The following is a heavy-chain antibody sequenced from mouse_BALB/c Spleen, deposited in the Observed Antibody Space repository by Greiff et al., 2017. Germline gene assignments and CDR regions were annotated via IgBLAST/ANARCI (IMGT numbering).Heavy chain of an antibody. J-gene: IGHJ4*01. CDR2: INPSNGGT. V-gene: IGHV1S81*02. CDR1: GYTFTSYY. D-gene: IGHD2-4*01. Sequence: VQLQQPGAELVKPGASVKLSCKASGYTFTSYYMYWVKQRPGQGLEWIGGINPSNGGTNFNEKFKSKATLTVDKSSSTAYMQLSSLTSEDSAVYYCTRGMLYYDYDGGYYYAMDYWGQGTSVTVSS. CDR3: TRGMLYYDYDGGYYYAMDY.